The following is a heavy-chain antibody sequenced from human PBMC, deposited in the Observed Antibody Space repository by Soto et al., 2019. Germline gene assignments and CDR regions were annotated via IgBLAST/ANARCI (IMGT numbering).Heavy chain of an antibody. CDR3: ARDQQWLVRFYFDF. D-gene: IGHD6-19*01. CDR2: IWYDGSNK. CDR1: GFTFSSYG. J-gene: IGHJ4*02. V-gene: IGHV3-33*01. Sequence: QPGGSLRLSCAASGFTFSSYGMHWVRQAPGKGLEWVAVIWYDGSNKYYADSVKGRFTISRDNSKNTLYLQMNSLRAEDTAVYYCARDQQWLVRFYFDFWRQGTLVTVSS.